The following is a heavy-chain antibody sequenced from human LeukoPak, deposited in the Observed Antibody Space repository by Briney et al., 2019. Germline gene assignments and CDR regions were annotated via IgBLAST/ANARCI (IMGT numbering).Heavy chain of an antibody. CDR3: ARSSSSYDAFDI. D-gene: IGHD6-13*01. V-gene: IGHV1-46*01. CDR2: INPSGGST. CDR1: GYTFTSYY. Sequence: ASVKVSCKASGYTFTSYYMHWVRQAPGQGLEWMGIINPSGGSTSYAQKFQGRVTMTRDTSTSTVYMELGSLRSEDTAVYYCARSSSSYDAFDIWGQGTMVTVSS. J-gene: IGHJ3*02.